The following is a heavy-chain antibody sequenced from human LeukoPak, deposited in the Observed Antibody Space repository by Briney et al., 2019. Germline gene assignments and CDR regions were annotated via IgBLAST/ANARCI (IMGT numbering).Heavy chain of an antibody. Sequence: ASVKVSCKASGYTFTSYAMNWVRQAPGQGLEWMGWISAYNGNTNYAQKLQGRVTMTTDTSTSTAYMELRSLRSDDTAVYYCARDPQGVGRYNWFDPWGQGTLVTVSS. J-gene: IGHJ5*02. V-gene: IGHV1-18*01. CDR2: ISAYNGNT. CDR1: GYTFTSYA. CDR3: ARDPQGVGRYNWFDP. D-gene: IGHD3-3*01.